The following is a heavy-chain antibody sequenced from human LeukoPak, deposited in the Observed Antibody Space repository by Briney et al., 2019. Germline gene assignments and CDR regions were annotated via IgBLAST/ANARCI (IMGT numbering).Heavy chain of an antibody. CDR3: IVFRDSNP. CDR1: GLTGSHNY. J-gene: IGHJ5*02. CDR2: IHTSGDT. Sequence: GGSLRLSCAASGLTGSHNYVSWVRQAPGKGLEWVSAIHTSGDTCYADSVKGRFTISRDTSKNTLYLQIDSLRVEDTAVYYCIVFRDSNPLGPGTLVTVSS. D-gene: IGHD2-15*01. V-gene: IGHV3-53*01.